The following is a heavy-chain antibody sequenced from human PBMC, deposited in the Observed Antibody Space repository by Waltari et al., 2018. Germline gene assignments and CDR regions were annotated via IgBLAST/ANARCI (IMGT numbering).Heavy chain of an antibody. V-gene: IGHV1-69*04. CDR2: FLPFLDVT. J-gene: IGHJ5*01. CDR1: RDTFTNYG. CDR3: GTGVEPWFDS. Sequence: QVQLVQSGAEVKKPGSSVKVSCKASRDTFTNYGVTWLRQAPGQGLEWMGRFLPFLDVTNYAQKFQGRVTITADKSTDTAYMELTSLTSEDTAVYYCGTGVEPWFDSWGQGTLLTVSS.